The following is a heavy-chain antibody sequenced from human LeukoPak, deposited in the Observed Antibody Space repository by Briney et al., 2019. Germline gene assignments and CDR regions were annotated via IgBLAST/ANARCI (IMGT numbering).Heavy chain of an antibody. V-gene: IGHV1-46*01. Sequence: ASVKVSCKASGYTFTSYYMHWVRQAPGQGLEWMGVINPSGGSTSYAQRFQGRVTMTRDTSTSTVYMELSSLRSEDTAVYYCARDGYNSYYFDYWGQGTLVTVSS. D-gene: IGHD5-24*01. CDR3: ARDGYNSYYFDY. CDR2: INPSGGST. J-gene: IGHJ4*02. CDR1: GYTFTSYY.